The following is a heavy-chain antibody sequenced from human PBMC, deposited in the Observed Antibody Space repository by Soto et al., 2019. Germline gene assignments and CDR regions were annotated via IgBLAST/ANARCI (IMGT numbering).Heavy chain of an antibody. CDR2: TYYRSKWKT. CDR1: GDSVSSNSAA. V-gene: IGHV6-1*01. D-gene: IGHD6-19*01. J-gene: IGHJ5*02. CDR3: ARETGTQSESGWSTRWFDP. Sequence: PSQTLSLTCAISGDSVSSNSAAWNWIRQSPSRGLEWLGRTYYRSKWKTDYAVSVKSRITISPDTSKNQFSLQLKYVTTEDTAVYFCARETGTQSESGWSTRWFDPWGQGTRVTVSS.